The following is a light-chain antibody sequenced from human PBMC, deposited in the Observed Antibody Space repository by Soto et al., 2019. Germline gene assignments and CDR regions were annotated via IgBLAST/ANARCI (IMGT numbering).Light chain of an antibody. J-gene: IGLJ1*01. CDR3: QSYDISLSVV. CDR1: SSNIGAGYD. V-gene: IGLV1-40*01. Sequence: QSVLTQPPSVSGAPGQRVTISCTGSSSNIGAGYDVHWYQQLPGTAPKLLIYGNSNRPSGVPDRFSGSKSGTSASLAITGLQAEDEADYYCQSYDISLSVVFRTGTKLTVL. CDR2: GNS.